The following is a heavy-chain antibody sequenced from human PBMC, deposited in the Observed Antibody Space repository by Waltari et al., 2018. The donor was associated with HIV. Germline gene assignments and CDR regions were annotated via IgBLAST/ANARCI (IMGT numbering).Heavy chain of an antibody. D-gene: IGHD4-17*01. Sequence: EVQLVETGGGLIQPGGSLRLSCAASGFTVSSNYMSWVRQAPGKGRGWVSVIYSGGSTYYADSVKGRFTISRDNSKNTLYLQMNSLRAEDTAMYYCARDHDYGGNDYWGQGTLVTVSS. CDR3: ARDHDYGGNDY. CDR2: IYSGGST. V-gene: IGHV3-53*02. CDR1: GFTVSSNY. J-gene: IGHJ4*02.